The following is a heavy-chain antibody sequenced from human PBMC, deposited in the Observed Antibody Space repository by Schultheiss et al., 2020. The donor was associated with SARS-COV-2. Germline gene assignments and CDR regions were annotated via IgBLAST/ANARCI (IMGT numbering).Heavy chain of an antibody. CDR3: ASAVVVVTATTDAFDI. Sequence: SETLSLTCTVSGGSISSSSYYWGWIRQPPGKGLEWIGSIYYSGSTYYNPSLKSRVTISVDTSKNQFSLKLSSVTAADTAVYYCASAVVVVTATTDAFDIWGQGTMVTVSS. CDR2: IYYSGST. CDR1: GGSISSSSYY. V-gene: IGHV4-39*07. D-gene: IGHD2-21*02. J-gene: IGHJ3*02.